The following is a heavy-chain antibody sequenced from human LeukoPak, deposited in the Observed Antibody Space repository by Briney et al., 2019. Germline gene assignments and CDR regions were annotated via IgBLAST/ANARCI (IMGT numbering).Heavy chain of an antibody. D-gene: IGHD6-19*01. CDR2: INPNSGGT. CDR1: GYTFTGYY. J-gene: IGHJ4*02. V-gene: IGHV1-2*02. CDR3: SDWYFDY. Sequence: EASVKVSCKASGYTFTGYYMHWVRQAPGQGLEWMGWINPNSGGTNYAQKFQDRVTMTRDTSITTAYMDMSRLRSDDTAVYYSSDWYFDYWGQGTLVSVSS.